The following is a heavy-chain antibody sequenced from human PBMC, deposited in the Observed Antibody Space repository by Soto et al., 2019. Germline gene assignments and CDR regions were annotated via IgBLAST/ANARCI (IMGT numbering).Heavy chain of an antibody. CDR3: ARGDGSSSPGGAN. Sequence: SQTLSLTCAISGDSVSSDSAVWNWIRQSPSKGLEWLGRTYYRSTWFNDYGASVKSRITISPDTSKNQFSLQLNSVTPEDTAVYYCARGDGSSSPGGANWGQGTLVTVSS. V-gene: IGHV6-1*01. D-gene: IGHD6-6*01. J-gene: IGHJ4*02. CDR2: TYYRSTWFN. CDR1: GDSVSSDSAV.